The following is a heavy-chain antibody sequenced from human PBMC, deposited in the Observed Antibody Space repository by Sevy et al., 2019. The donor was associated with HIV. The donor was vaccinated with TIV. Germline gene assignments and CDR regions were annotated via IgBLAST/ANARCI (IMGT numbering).Heavy chain of an antibody. CDR3: ARGGNPGQAASDI. CDR2: IRGDDENK. V-gene: IGHV3-48*02. J-gene: IGHJ3*02. Sequence: GGPLRLSCAVSGFTLSSHSMNWVRQAPGKGLEWLSHIRGDDENKYYADSVQGRFTISRDDASNSVHLQMNSLRDEDTAVYYCARGGNPGQAASDIWGQGTVVTVSS. CDR1: GFTLSSHS.